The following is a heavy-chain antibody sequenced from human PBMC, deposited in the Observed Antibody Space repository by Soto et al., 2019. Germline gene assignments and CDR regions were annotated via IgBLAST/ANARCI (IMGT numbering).Heavy chain of an antibody. CDR2: INPSGGST. CDR1: GYTFTSYY. Sequence: GASVKVSCKASGYTFTSYYMHWVRQAPGQGLEWMGIINPSGGSTSYAQKFQGRVTMTRDTSTSTVYMELSSLRSEDTAVYYCAREATSGGAILYYFDYWGQGTLVTVSS. D-gene: IGHD3-16*01. V-gene: IGHV1-46*01. CDR3: AREATSGGAILYYFDY. J-gene: IGHJ4*02.